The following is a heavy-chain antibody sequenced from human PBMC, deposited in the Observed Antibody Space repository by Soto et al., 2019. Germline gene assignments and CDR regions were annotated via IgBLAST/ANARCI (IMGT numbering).Heavy chain of an antibody. D-gene: IGHD2-15*01. J-gene: IGHJ6*02. CDR3: AKSTNPGSATPSYYGMDV. Sequence: GASVNVSCKASGYTFTSYAMHWVRQAPGQRLEWMGWINAGNGNRKYSQKFQGRVTITRDTSASRAYMELSSLRSEDTAVYYCAKSTNPGSATPSYYGMDVWGLGTTVTVSS. CDR2: INAGNGNR. V-gene: IGHV1-3*01. CDR1: GYTFTSYA.